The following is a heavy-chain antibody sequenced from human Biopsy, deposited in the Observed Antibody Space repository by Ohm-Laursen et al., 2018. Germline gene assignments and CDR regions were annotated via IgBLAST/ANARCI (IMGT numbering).Heavy chain of an antibody. CDR3: ARAGVGSDGTDSYYYGMDV. V-gene: IGHV1-46*01. Sequence: GESLRISCNASGYTFTDYDIIWVRQAPGQGLEWMGVISPSGATTSFSQKFQGRITMTRDTSTGTVYMDLNSLGSEDTAVYYCARAGVGSDGTDSYYYGMDVWGPGTTVTVSS. CDR2: ISPSGATT. D-gene: IGHD5-24*01. J-gene: IGHJ6*02. CDR1: GYTFTDYD.